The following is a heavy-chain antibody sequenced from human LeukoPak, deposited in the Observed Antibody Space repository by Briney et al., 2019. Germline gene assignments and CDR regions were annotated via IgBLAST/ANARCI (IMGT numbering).Heavy chain of an antibody. J-gene: IGHJ4*02. Sequence: HPGGSLRLSCAASRFTFSSYGMHWVRQAPGKGLEWVAVIWYDGSNKYYADSVKGRFTISRDNAKNTLYLQMNSLRAEDTAIYYCAKYSGYNLDYWGQGTLVTVSS. CDR2: IWYDGSNK. CDR3: AKYSGYNLDY. D-gene: IGHD3-22*01. CDR1: RFTFSSYG. V-gene: IGHV3-33*06.